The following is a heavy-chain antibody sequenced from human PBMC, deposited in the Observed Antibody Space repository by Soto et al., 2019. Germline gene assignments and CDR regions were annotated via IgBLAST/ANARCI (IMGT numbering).Heavy chain of an antibody. CDR3: APMNILAGHVFGF. D-gene: IGHD3-9*01. Sequence: SETLSLTCTVSGVSVTNSNYYWSWIRQSPGKGLEWIGYVYYTGATNYNSSLKSRVTMSVDTSKNQFSLQLNSVIPTDMAVYYWAPMNILAGHVFGFWGQGTMVTVSS. CDR1: GVSVTNSNYY. J-gene: IGHJ3*01. CDR2: VYYTGAT. V-gene: IGHV4-61*01.